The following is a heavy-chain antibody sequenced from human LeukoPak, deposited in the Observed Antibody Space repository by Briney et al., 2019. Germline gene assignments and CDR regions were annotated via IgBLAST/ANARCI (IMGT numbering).Heavy chain of an antibody. J-gene: IGHJ3*02. CDR3: ARAGATTLVRGVPGAFDI. D-gene: IGHD3-10*01. Sequence: GGSLRLSCAASGFTFNTYAMHWVRQAPGKGLEYVSGISNNGGSTYYANSVKDRFTISRDNSENTLYLQVGSLRPEDMALYYCARAGATTLVRGVPGAFDIWGQGTMVTVSS. V-gene: IGHV3-64*01. CDR1: GFTFNTYA. CDR2: ISNNGGST.